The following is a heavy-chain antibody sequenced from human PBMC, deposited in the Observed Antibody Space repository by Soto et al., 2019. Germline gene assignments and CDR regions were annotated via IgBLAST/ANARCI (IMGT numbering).Heavy chain of an antibody. Sequence: VGSLRLSCAASGFTFSSYAMSWVRQAPGKGLEWVSAISGSGGSTYYADSVKGRFTISRDNSKNTLYLQMNSLRAEDTAVYYCASFSGYYLDYYYYGMDVWGQGTTVTVSS. V-gene: IGHV3-23*01. CDR2: ISGSGGST. CDR3: ASFSGYYLDYYYYGMDV. J-gene: IGHJ6*02. D-gene: IGHD3-22*01. CDR1: GFTFSSYA.